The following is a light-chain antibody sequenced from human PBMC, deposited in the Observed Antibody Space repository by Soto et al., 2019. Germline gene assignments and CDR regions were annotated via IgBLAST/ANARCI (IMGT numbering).Light chain of an antibody. CDR3: QQYDNWLT. Sequence: ELLMTQSTATLSVSPGERTTLSWRARQSGGSNVACYQQKAGQATMLLIDGASTRATGIPATFSGSGSGTEFTLTISILQSEDFAVYYCQQYDNWLTFGGGTKVDI. J-gene: IGKJ4*01. CDR2: GAS. V-gene: IGKV3-15*01. CDR1: QSGGSN.